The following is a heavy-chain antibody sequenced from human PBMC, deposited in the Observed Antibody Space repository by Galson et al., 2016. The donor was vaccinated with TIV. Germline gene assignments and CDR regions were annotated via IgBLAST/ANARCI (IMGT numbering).Heavy chain of an antibody. V-gene: IGHV3-66*02. CDR2: IYTGGST. CDR3: ARERRFCGNECYLYYYYGMDV. D-gene: IGHD2-21*01. Sequence: SLRLSCAASGFTVSDNYMTWVRRAPGKGLEWVSMIYTGGSTYYADSVKGRFTISRDNSKNTLYLQMNSLGAEDTAVYYCARERRFCGNECYLYYYYGMDVWGQGTTVTVSS. J-gene: IGHJ6*01. CDR1: GFTVSDNY.